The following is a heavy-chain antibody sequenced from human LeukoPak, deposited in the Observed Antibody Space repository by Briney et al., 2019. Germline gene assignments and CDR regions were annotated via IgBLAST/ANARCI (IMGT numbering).Heavy chain of an antibody. Sequence: ASVKVSCKASGYTFTGYYMHWVRQAPGQGLEWMGWINPNSGGTNYAQKFQGRVTMARDTSISTAYMELSRLRSDDTAVYYCARAYYYDSSGYGPNWFDPWGKGTTVTISS. CDR3: ARAYYYDSSGYGPNWFDP. CDR2: INPNSGGT. CDR1: GYTFTGYY. D-gene: IGHD3-22*01. J-gene: IGHJ6*04. V-gene: IGHV1-2*02.